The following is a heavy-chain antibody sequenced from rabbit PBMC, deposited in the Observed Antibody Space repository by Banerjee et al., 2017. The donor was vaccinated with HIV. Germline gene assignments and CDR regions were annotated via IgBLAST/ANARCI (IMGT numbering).Heavy chain of an antibody. J-gene: IGHJ4*01. V-gene: IGHV1S8*01. CDR3: ARVAGAEFNL. Sequence: VNGRFTISLDNAQNTVFLQMTSLTAADTATYFCARVAGAEFNLWGPGTLVTVS. D-gene: IGHD4-1*01.